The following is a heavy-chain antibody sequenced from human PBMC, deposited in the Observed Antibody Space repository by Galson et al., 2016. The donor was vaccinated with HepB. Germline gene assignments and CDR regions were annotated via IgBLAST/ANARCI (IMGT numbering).Heavy chain of an antibody. CDR1: GFTFRSYA. CDR3: AKDFNIAVAGSCWYFDL. Sequence: SLRLSCAASGFTFRSYAMSWVRQAPGKGLEWVSTISGDGGSTFYADSVKGRFTISRDNFKDTLYLEVNSLRAEDTALYYCAKDFNIAVAGSCWYFDLWGRGTLVTLSS. D-gene: IGHD6-13*01. CDR2: ISGDGGST. V-gene: IGHV3-23*01. J-gene: IGHJ2*01.